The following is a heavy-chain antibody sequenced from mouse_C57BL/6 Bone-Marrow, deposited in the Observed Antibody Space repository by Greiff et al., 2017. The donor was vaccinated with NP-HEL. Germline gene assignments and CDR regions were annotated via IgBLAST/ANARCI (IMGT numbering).Heavy chain of an antibody. V-gene: IGHV1-62-2*01. D-gene: IGHD2-4*01. CDR1: GYTFTEYT. CDR2: FYPGSGSI. J-gene: IGHJ4*01. CDR3: ARHERRDYDYDVSMDY. Sequence: QVQLKESGAELVKPGASVKLSCKASGYTFTEYTIHWVKQRSGQGLEWIGWFYPGSGSIKYNEKFKDKATLTADKSSSTVYMELSRLTSEDSAVYFCARHERRDYDYDVSMDYWGQGTSVTVSS.